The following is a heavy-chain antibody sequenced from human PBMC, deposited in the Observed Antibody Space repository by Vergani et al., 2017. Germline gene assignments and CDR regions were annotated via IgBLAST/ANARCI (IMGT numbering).Heavy chain of an antibody. J-gene: IGHJ4*02. CDR1: GCSISSSSYY. V-gene: IGHV4-39*07. Sequence: QLQLQESGPGLVKPSETLSLTCTVSGCSISSSSYYWGWIRQPQGKGREWIGGIYYSGSTYYNPYLKSRVTISVDTSKNQFSLKLSSVTAADTAVYYCAAYCSSTSCYRLVDYWGQGTLATVSS. CDR3: AAYCSSTSCYRLVDY. CDR2: IYYSGST. D-gene: IGHD2-2*01.